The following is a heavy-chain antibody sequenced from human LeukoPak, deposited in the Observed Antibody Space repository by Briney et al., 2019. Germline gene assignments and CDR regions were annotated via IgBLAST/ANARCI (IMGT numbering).Heavy chain of an antibody. J-gene: IGHJ3*02. CDR1: GYSISSGYY. V-gene: IGHV4-38-2*01. CDR2: IYHGGST. D-gene: IGHD3-22*01. Sequence: PSETLSLTCAVSGYSISSGYYWGWNRQPPGKGLEWIGSIYHGGSTYYNPSLKSRVTISVDTSKNQFSLKLSSVTAADTAVYYCARSAPHASYMIPHGAFDIWGQGTIVTLYS. CDR3: ARSAPHASYMIPHGAFDI.